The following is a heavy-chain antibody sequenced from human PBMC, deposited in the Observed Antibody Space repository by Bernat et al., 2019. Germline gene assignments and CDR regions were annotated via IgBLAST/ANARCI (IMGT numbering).Heavy chain of an antibody. Sequence: EVQLVESGGGLVQPGGSLRLSCAASGFTVSSNYMSWVRQAPGKGLEWVSVIYSGGSTYYADSVKGRFTISKDNAKNTLYLKMNSLRAEDTAVYYCAREGGQLGITYFDYWGQGTLVTVSS. CDR3: AREGGQLGITYFDY. V-gene: IGHV3-66*01. D-gene: IGHD6-6*01. CDR2: IYSGGST. CDR1: GFTVSSNY. J-gene: IGHJ4*02.